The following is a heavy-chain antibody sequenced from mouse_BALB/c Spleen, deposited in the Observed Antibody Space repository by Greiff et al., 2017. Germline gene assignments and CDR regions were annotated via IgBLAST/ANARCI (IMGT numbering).Heavy chain of an antibody. J-gene: IGHJ2*01. CDR3: ARDHYYFDY. CDR1: GYSITSGYY. V-gene: IGHV3-6*02. CDR2: ISYDGSN. Sequence: EVKLQESGPGLVKPSQSLSLTCSVTGYSITSGYYWNWIRQFPGNKLEWMGYISYDGSNNYNPSLKNRISITRDTSKNQFFLKLNSVTTEDTATYYCARDHYYFDYWGQGTTLTVSS.